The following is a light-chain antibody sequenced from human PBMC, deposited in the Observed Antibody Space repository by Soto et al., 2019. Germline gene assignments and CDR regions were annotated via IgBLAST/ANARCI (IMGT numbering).Light chain of an antibody. CDR2: EVS. CDR1: SSDVGGYNY. Sequence: QSALTQPASVSGSPGQSITIACTGTSSDVGGYNYVSWYQQHPGKAPKVMIYEVSHRPSGVSDRFSGSKSGNTASLTISGLQAEDEADYYCSSYTTSGTSVFGTGTKLTVL. V-gene: IGLV2-14*01. CDR3: SSYTTSGTSV. J-gene: IGLJ1*01.